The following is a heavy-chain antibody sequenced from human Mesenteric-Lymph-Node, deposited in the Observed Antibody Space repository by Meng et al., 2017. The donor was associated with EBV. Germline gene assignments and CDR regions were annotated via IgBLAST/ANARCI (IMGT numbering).Heavy chain of an antibody. CDR3: ARESGSWSYFDL. D-gene: IGHD6-13*01. V-gene: IGHV3-53*01. CDR2: INAGGST. J-gene: IGHJ2*01. CDR1: GFSDSSNY. Sequence: EVQVGEEGEGLGEPGGALRLSSAASGFSDSSNYMNRVRQARVKGMEWVSVINAGGSTSYADSVKGRFTISRDNSTNSVHLLMNSLRAEDTAVYYCARESGSWSYFDLWGRGTLVTVSS.